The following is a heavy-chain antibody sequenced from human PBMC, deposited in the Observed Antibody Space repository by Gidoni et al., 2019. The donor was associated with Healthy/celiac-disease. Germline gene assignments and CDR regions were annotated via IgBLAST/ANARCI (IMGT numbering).Heavy chain of an antibody. D-gene: IGHD5-12*01. J-gene: IGHJ4*02. Sequence: EVQLVESGGGLVQPGRSLRLSCAASGFTFDDYAMHWVRQAPGKGLEWVSGIGWNSGRIGYADSVKGRVTITRDNAKNSLYLQMNSLRAEDTALYYCAKDIKMATRRGATFDYWGQGTLVTVSS. V-gene: IGHV3-9*01. CDR1: GFTFDDYA. CDR2: IGWNSGRI. CDR3: AKDIKMATRRGATFDY.